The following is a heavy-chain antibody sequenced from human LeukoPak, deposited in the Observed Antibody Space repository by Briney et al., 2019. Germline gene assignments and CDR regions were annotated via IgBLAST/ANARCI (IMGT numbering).Heavy chain of an antibody. V-gene: IGHV1-69*06. D-gene: IGHD3-9*01. CDR1: GGTFSSYA. CDR3: ARVAPHYDILTGYPSYYFDY. J-gene: IGHJ4*02. Sequence: SVKVSCKASGGTFSSYAISWVRQAPGQGLEWMGGIIPIFGTANYAQKFRGRVTITADKSTSTAYMELSSLRSEDTAVYYCARVAPHYDILTGYPSYYFDYWGQGTLVTVSS. CDR2: IIPIFGTA.